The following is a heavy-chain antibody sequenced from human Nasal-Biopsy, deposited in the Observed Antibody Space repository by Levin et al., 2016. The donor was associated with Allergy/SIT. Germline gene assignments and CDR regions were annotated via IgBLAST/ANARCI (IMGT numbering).Heavy chain of an antibody. V-gene: IGHV3-21*01. J-gene: IGHJ5*02. CDR1: GFIFNNYS. D-gene: IGHD3-3*01. CDR3: ARGSIFGVSRGWFDP. CDR2: ISSDSSHI. Sequence: GESLKISCAASGFIFNNYSMHWVRQAPGKGLEWVSSISSDSSHIYYADSVKGRFTVSRDNAKTSLYLQMNSLRGGDTALYYCARGSIFGVSRGWFDPWGQGTLVTVSS.